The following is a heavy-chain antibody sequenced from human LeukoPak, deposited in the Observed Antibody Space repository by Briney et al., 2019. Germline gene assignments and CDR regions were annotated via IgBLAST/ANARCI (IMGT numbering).Heavy chain of an antibody. CDR1: GDSISRSRHF. J-gene: IGHJ3*01. D-gene: IGHD1-7*01. CDR2: IYNSGST. CDR3: ARVGYNWNLWFDF. V-gene: IGHV4-39*07. Sequence: SETLSLTCNVSGDSISRSRHFWAWIRQSPGRGLEWIGYIYNSGSTYYNPSLKSRVTISVDTSKNQFSLKVNSVTAADTAVYYCARVGYNWNLWFDFWGQGTTVTVSS.